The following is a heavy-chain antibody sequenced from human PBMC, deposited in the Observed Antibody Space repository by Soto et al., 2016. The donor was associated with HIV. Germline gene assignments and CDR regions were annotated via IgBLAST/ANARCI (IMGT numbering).Heavy chain of an antibody. CDR2: INPDSLYI. D-gene: IGHD4-17*01. J-gene: IGHJ3*02. V-gene: IGHV3-21*06. Sequence: EVQLVESGGGLVKPGESLRLSCAASGFNFHIWSMNWVRQAPGKGLQWVSSINPDSLYIFYEDSLRGRFTITRDNAKNSVYLHMSSLRVEDTAIYYCVRGETVTIPDREEGFDMWGQGTMVTVSS. CDR3: VRGETVTIPDREEGFDM. CDR1: GFNFHIWS.